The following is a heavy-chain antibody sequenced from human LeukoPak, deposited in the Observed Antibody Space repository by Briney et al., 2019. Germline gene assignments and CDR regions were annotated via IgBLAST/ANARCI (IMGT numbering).Heavy chain of an antibody. D-gene: IGHD3-16*01. CDR1: GFTFSSYS. J-gene: IGHJ5*02. V-gene: IGHV3-48*04. Sequence: RGSLRLSCAASGFTFSSYSMNWVRQAPGKGLEWVSYISSSSSTIYYADSVKGRFTISRDNAKNSLYLQMNSLRAEDTAVYYCARVGWAARVWFDPWGQGTLVTVSS. CDR2: ISSSSSTI. CDR3: ARVGWAARVWFDP.